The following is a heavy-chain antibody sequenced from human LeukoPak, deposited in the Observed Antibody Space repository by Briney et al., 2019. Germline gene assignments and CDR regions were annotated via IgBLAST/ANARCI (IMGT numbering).Heavy chain of an antibody. Sequence: GGSLRLSCAASGFTFNGYAMHWVRQAPGKGLEWVGVISDDGRSKDYADSVKGRFTISRDNSKDTLYLQMNSLRDEDTAVYYCAKRPSDYGDYVSYFDYWGQGTLVTVSS. CDR1: GFTFNGYA. D-gene: IGHD4-17*01. CDR2: ISDDGRSK. V-gene: IGHV3-30*18. CDR3: AKRPSDYGDYVSYFDY. J-gene: IGHJ4*02.